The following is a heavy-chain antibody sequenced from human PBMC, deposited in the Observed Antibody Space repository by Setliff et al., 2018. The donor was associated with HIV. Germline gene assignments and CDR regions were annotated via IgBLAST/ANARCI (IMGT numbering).Heavy chain of an antibody. Sequence: GASVKVSCKASGYTFSSYDINWVRQATGQGLEWMGWMNPNSGNTGYAQNFHGRVTMTRDTSISTAYMELSRLRSDDTAVFYCARGPQSYVDVVPTIGRYHFDYWGQGTLVTVSS. CDR1: GYTFSSYD. J-gene: IGHJ4*02. CDR3: ARGPQSYVDVVPTIGRYHFDY. CDR2: MNPNSGNT. D-gene: IGHD5-12*01. V-gene: IGHV1-8*02.